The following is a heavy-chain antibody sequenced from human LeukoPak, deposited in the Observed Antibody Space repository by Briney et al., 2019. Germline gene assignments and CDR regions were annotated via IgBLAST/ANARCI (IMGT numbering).Heavy chain of an antibody. CDR1: GFTFSSYW. D-gene: IGHD2-8*01. Sequence: GGSLRLSCAASGFTFSSYWMHWVRQAPGKGLVWVSRINSDGSSTSYADSVKGRFTISRDNAKNTLYLQMNSLRAEDTAVYYCARGYCTNGVCRWGAFDIWGQGTMVTVSS. J-gene: IGHJ3*02. V-gene: IGHV3-74*01. CDR2: INSDGSST. CDR3: ARGYCTNGVCRWGAFDI.